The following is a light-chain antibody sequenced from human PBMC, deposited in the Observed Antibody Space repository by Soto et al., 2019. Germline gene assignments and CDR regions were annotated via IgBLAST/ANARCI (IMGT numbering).Light chain of an antibody. J-gene: IGLJ3*02. Sequence: QSALTQPASVSLSPGQSITISCTGTSSDVGGYNYVSWYQQHPGKAPKLMIYDVSNRPSGVSNRFSGSKSGNTASLTISGLQAEDEADYYCSSYTSSSTPWVFGGGTQLTVL. CDR3: SSYTSSSTPWV. CDR1: SSDVGGYNY. CDR2: DVS. V-gene: IGLV2-14*01.